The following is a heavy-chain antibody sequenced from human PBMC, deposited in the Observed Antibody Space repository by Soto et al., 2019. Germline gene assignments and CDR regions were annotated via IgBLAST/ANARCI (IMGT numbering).Heavy chain of an antibody. CDR1: GFTFSSYG. CDR3: ARESTGSYISWFDP. Sequence: QVQLVESGGGVVQPGRSLRLSCAASGFTFSSYGMHWVRQAPGKGLEWVAVLWYDGSNKYYADSVKGRFTISRDNSKNTLYLQMNSLRAEDTAVYYCARESTGSYISWFDPWGQGTLVTVSS. D-gene: IGHD3-10*01. J-gene: IGHJ5*02. V-gene: IGHV3-33*01. CDR2: LWYDGSNK.